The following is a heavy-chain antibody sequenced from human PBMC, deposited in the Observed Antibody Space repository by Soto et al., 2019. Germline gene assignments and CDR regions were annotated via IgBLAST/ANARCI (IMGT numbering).Heavy chain of an antibody. D-gene: IGHD6-13*01. CDR3: TRALYSSSWYYYYYGMDV. J-gene: IGHJ6*02. Sequence: PGGSLRLSCAAPGFTFSGSAMHWVRQASGKGLEWVGRIRSKANSYATAYAASVKGRFTISRDDSKNTAYLQMNSLKTEDTAVYYCTRALYSSSWYYYYYGMDVWGQGTLVTVSS. CDR1: GFTFSGSA. CDR2: IRSKANSYAT. V-gene: IGHV3-73*01.